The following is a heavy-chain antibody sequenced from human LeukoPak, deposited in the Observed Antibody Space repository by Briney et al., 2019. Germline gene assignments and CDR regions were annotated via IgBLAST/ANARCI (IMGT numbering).Heavy chain of an antibody. CDR2: ISSSSSTI. CDR3: GSHTGSRYCSGGSCYSGY. CDR1: GFTFSSYS. V-gene: IGHV3-48*04. D-gene: IGHD2-15*01. J-gene: IGHJ4*02. Sequence: GGSLRLSCAASGFTFSSYSMNWVRQAPGKGLEWVSYISSSSSTIYYADSVKGRFTISRDNAKNSLYLQMNSLRAEDTAVYYCGSHTGSRYCSGGSCYSGYWGQGTLVTVSS.